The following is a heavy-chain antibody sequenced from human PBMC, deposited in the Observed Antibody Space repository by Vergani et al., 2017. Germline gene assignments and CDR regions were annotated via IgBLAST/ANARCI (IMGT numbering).Heavy chain of an antibody. D-gene: IGHD2-15*01. CDR2: ISYSGST. CDR3: ASLRIYCSGGGNCYSGVRWFDP. V-gene: IGHV4-39*01. J-gene: IGHJ5*02. CDR1: GGSITSSNYY. Sequence: QLQLQESGPGLVKPSETLSLTCTVSGGSITSSNYYWGWIRQPPGKGLEWIGTISYSGSTYYNPALKSRVTIFVDTSKNQYARKLSSVIAADTAMYYCASLRIYCSGGGNCYSGVRWFDPWGQGTLVTVSS.